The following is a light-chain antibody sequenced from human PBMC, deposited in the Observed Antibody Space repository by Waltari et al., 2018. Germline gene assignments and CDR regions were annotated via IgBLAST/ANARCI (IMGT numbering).Light chain of an antibody. V-gene: IGKV1-33*01. CDR2: DAS. Sequence: DIQMTQSPSSLSASVGDRVTITCQASQVISNYLNWYQQKPGKAPKLLIYDASNLETGVPSRFSGSGSGTEFTFTISSLQPEDIATYYCQQYDNLPFGPGTKVDIK. CDR3: QQYDNLP. CDR1: QVISNY. J-gene: IGKJ3*01.